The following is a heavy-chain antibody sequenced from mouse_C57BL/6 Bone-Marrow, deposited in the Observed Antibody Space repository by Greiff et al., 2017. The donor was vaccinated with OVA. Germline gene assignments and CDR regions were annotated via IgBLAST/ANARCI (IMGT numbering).Heavy chain of an antibody. CDR3: ARTAQATAGFAY. J-gene: IGHJ3*01. Sequence: DVKLVESVAELVRPGASVKLSCTASGFNIKNTYMPWVKQRPEQGLEWIGRIDPANGNTKYAPKFQGKATITADTSSNTAYLQLSSLTSEDTAVYYCARTAQATAGFAYWGQGTLVTVSA. CDR1: GFNIKNTY. CDR2: IDPANGNT. V-gene: IGHV14-3*01. D-gene: IGHD3-2*02.